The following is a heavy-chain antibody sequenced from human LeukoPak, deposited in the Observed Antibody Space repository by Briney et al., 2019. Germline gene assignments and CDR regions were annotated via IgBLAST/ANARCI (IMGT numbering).Heavy chain of an antibody. CDR1: GGSISSYY. Sequence: SETLSLTCTVSGGSISSYYWSWIRQPAGKGLEWIGRIYTSGSTNYNPSLKSRVTISVDTSKNQFSLKLSSVTAADTAVYYCARGSFVVKSRTYDSSGYYAFDYWGQGTLVTVSS. D-gene: IGHD3-22*01. J-gene: IGHJ4*02. CDR3: ARGSFVVKSRTYDSSGYYAFDY. V-gene: IGHV4-4*07. CDR2: IYTSGST.